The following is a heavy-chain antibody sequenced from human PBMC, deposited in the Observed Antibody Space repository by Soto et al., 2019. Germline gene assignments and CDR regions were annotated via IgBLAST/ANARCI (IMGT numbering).Heavy chain of an antibody. CDR2: INSDGSST. D-gene: IGHD3-22*01. V-gene: IGHV3-74*01. Sequence: EVQLVESGGGLVQPGGSLRLSCAASGFTFSSYWMHWVRQAPGKGLVWVSRINSDGSSTSYADSVKGRFTISRDNAKNKLYLQMNSLRAEDTDVYYCTRGNYYDSSVIGKVDYWGQGTLVTVSS. CDR1: GFTFSSYW. J-gene: IGHJ4*02. CDR3: TRGNYYDSSVIGKVDY.